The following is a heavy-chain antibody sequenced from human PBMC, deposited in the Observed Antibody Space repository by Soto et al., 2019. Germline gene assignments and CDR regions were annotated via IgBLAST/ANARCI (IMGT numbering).Heavy chain of an antibody. V-gene: IGHV4-31*03. CDR3: ARSYDSSGYYPLYYFDY. CDR1: GGSISSGGYY. D-gene: IGHD3-22*01. CDR2: IYYSGST. J-gene: IGHJ4*02. Sequence: SETLSLTCTVSGGSISSGGYYWSWIRQHPGKGLEWIGYIYYSGSTYYNPSLKSRVTISVDTSKNQFSLKLSSVTAADTAVYYCARSYDSSGYYPLYYFDYWGQGTLVTVSS.